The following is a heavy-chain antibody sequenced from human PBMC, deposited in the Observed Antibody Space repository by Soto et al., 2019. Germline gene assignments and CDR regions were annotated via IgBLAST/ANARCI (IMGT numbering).Heavy chain of an antibody. CDR2: ISYDGSNK. CDR1: GFTFSSYA. Sequence: QVQLVESGGGVVQPGRSLRLSCAASGFTFSSYAMHWVRQAPGKGLEWVAVISYDGSNKYYADSVKGRFTISRDNSKNTQYLQMNSLRAEDRGVYYCARERRIAVAGYFDYWGQGTLVTVSS. V-gene: IGHV3-30-3*01. D-gene: IGHD6-19*01. CDR3: ARERRIAVAGYFDY. J-gene: IGHJ4*02.